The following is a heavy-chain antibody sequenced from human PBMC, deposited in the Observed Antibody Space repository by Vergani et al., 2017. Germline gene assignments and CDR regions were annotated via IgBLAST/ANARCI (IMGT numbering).Heavy chain of an antibody. CDR3: AGDYYDSGGTGLSRGVNWFDP. CDR1: GGSISSGSYY. CDR2: IYTTGST. J-gene: IGHJ5*02. D-gene: IGHD3-10*01. Sequence: QVQLQESGPGLVKPSQTLSLTCTVSGGSISSGSYYWTWIRQPAGKGLEWIGRIYTTGSTNYNPPLKSRVTISIDTPKNQFSLNMRSVTAADTAVYYCAGDYYDSGGTGLSRGVNWFDPWGQGTLLTVSS. V-gene: IGHV4-61*02.